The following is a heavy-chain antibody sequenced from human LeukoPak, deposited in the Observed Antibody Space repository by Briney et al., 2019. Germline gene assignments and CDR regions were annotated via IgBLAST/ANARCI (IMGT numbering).Heavy chain of an antibody. CDR3: ARRGDSRGYYDAFDI. CDR1: GFTFSSYN. D-gene: IGHD3-22*01. V-gene: IGHV3-13*01. J-gene: IGHJ3*02. Sequence: GGSLRLSCTASGFTFSSYNMHWVRQPTGKGLEWVSAVGTAGDTYYPGSVKGRFTVSRENAKNSLYLQMNSLRAGDTAVYYCARRGDSRGYYDAFDIWGQGTMVTVSS. CDR2: VGTAGDT.